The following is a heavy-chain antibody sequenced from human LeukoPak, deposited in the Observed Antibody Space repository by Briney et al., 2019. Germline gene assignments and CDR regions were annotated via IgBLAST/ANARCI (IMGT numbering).Heavy chain of an antibody. D-gene: IGHD3-22*01. Sequence: ASVKVSCKASGGTFSSYAISWVRQAPGQGLEWMGGIIPIFGTANYAQKFQGRVTITTDESTSTAYMELSSLRSEDTAVYYCARAQYYYGSSGYSWFDPWGQGTLVTVSS. J-gene: IGHJ5*02. V-gene: IGHV1-69*05. CDR3: ARAQYYYGSSGYSWFDP. CDR2: IIPIFGTA. CDR1: GGTFSSYA.